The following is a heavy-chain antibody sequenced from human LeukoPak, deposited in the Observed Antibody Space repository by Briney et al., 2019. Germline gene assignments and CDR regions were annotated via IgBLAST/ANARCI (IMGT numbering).Heavy chain of an antibody. V-gene: IGHV1-69*13. CDR2: IIPIFGTA. J-gene: IGHJ3*02. D-gene: IGHD1-26*01. CDR1: GGTFSSYA. Sequence: ASVKVSCKASGGTFSSYAIGWVRQAPGQGLEWMGGIIPIFGTANYAQKFQGRVTITADEFTSTAYMELSSLRSEDTAVYYCARDLGGSYLRAFDIWGQGTMVTVSS. CDR3: ARDLGGSYLRAFDI.